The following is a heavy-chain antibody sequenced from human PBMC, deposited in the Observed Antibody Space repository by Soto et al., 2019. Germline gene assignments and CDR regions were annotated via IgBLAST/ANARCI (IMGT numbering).Heavy chain of an antibody. CDR2: MNPNSGNT. CDR3: ARLARDYYGSGSYPLIDY. J-gene: IGHJ4*02. V-gene: IGHV1-8*02. CDR1: GFTFTSSA. Sequence: ASVKVSCKASGFTFTSSAVQLVRQARGQRLEWIGWMNPNSGNTGYAQKFQGRVTMTRNTSISTAYMELSSLRSEDTAVYYCARLARDYYGSGSYPLIDYWGQGTLVTVSS. D-gene: IGHD3-10*01.